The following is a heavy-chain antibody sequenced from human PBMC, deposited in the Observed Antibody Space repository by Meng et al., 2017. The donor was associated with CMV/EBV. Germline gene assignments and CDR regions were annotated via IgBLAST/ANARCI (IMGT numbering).Heavy chain of an antibody. CDR3: ARGPGDMDY. CDR2: IYPGDSDT. CDR1: GYKFSDYW. D-gene: IGHD7-27*01. V-gene: IGHV5-51*01. J-gene: IGHJ4*02. Sequence: GGSLRLSCKGSGYKFSDYWIAWVRQMPGKGLEWMGIIYPGDSDTRYSPSFQGQVTISADKSIGTAYLQWSSLKASDTAMYYCARGPGDMDYWGQGTLVTVSS.